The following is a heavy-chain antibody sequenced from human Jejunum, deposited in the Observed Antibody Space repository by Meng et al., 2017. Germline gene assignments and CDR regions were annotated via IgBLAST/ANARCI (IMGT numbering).Heavy chain of an antibody. CDR1: GFTFSNYA. J-gene: IGHJ2*01. Sequence: EGWRVEAGGALVEVGGSRRLSCAASGFTFSNYAMSWVRQAPGKGLEWVSGISDSGGRTYSADSVKGRFTISRDNSKNTLFLQMNSLRAEDTAVYYCTRDFPSGQEWYFDLWGRGTLVTVSS. CDR3: TRDFPSGQEWYFDL. CDR2: ISDSGGRT. V-gene: IGHV3-23*04. D-gene: IGHD3-10*01.